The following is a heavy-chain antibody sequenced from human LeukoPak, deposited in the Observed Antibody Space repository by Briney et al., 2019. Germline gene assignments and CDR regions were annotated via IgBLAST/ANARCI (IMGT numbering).Heavy chain of an antibody. D-gene: IGHD6-13*01. CDR1: GYTFTGYY. V-gene: IGHV1-69*05. Sequence: SVKVSCKASGYTFTGYYMHWVRQAPGQGLEWMGRIIPIFGTANYAQRFQGRVTITTDESTSTAYMELSSLRSEDTAVYYCARDWEYSSSWYVSGFDPWGQGTLVTVSS. CDR2: IIPIFGTA. CDR3: ARDWEYSSSWYVSGFDP. J-gene: IGHJ5*02.